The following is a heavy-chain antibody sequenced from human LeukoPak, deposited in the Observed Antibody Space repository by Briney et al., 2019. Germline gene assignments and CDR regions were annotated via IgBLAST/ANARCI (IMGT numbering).Heavy chain of an antibody. J-gene: IGHJ4*02. CDR3: ARARLYFDY. Sequence: SETLSLTCAVYGGPFSGYYWSWIRQPPGKGLEWIGEINHSGSTNYNPSLKSRVTISVDTSKNQFSLKLSSVTAADTAVYYCARARLYFDYWGQGTLVTVSS. CDR1: GGPFSGYY. V-gene: IGHV4-34*01. CDR2: INHSGST.